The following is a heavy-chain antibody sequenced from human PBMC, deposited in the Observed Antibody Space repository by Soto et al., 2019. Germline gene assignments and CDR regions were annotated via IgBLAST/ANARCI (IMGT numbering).Heavy chain of an antibody. J-gene: IGHJ4*02. CDR1: GGSVNIGTYY. D-gene: IGHD2-21*01. CDR3: TRGGDPYKTGH. CDR2: IHYSGST. V-gene: IGHV4-61*01. Sequence: SETLSLTCTVLGGSVNIGTYYWSLIRQPPGKGLEWIGFIHYSGSTNYNPSLKGRVTMSVDTSKNQFSLKLTSVNTADTAIYYCTRGGDPYKTGHWGQGTLVTVSS.